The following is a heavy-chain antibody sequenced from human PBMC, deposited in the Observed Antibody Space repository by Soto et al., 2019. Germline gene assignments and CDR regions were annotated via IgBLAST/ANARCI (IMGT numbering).Heavy chain of an antibody. D-gene: IGHD7-27*01. CDR2: INWNASTT. Sequence: EVQLVQSGGGGVRPGESLRLSCAASGFTFEDYGMTWVRQAPGKGLEWVSGINWNASTTSYADSVKGRFTVSRDNAKNSLFLQMNSLRAEDTAFYYCARRSPGNFDYWGQGTLVTVSS. CDR1: GFTFEDYG. CDR3: ARRSPGNFDY. J-gene: IGHJ4*02. V-gene: IGHV3-20*04.